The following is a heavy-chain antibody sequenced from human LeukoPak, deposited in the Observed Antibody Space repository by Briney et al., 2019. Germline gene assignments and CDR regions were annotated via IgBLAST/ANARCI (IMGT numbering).Heavy chain of an antibody. Sequence: GASVKVSCKASGYTFTSYAISWVRQAPGQGLEWMGGIIPIFGTANYAQKFQGRVTITADKSTSTAYMELSSLRSEDTAVYYCARVDGYGSGSYKRIYDYWGQGTLVTVSS. V-gene: IGHV1-69*06. CDR1: GYTFTSYA. J-gene: IGHJ4*02. CDR2: IIPIFGTA. D-gene: IGHD3-10*01. CDR3: ARVDGYGSGSYKRIYDY.